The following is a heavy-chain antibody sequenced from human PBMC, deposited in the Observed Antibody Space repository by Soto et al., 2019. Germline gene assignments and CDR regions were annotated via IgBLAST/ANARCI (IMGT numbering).Heavy chain of an antibody. J-gene: IGHJ4*02. CDR3: ARDDPSWCLFDY. D-gene: IGHD6-13*01. Sequence: GGSLRLSCAASGFTFSSYSMNWVRQAQGKGLEWVSSISSSSSYINYSDSVKGRFTISRDNAKKSLYLPMNSLRSYDTAVYYCARDDPSWCLFDYWGQGTLVTVSS. CDR2: ISSSSSYI. CDR1: GFTFSSYS. V-gene: IGHV3-21*01.